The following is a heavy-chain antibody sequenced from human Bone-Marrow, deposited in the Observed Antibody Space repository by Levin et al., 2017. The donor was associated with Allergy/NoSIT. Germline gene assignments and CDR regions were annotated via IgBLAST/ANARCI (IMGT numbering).Heavy chain of an antibody. CDR3: VKDIGGNTDMVGALDI. V-gene: IGHV3-9*01. D-gene: IGHD5-18*01. CDR2: ISWDGDTI. Sequence: GGSLRLSCAASGFTFDDYAIHWVRQGRGKGLEWVSAISWDGDTIGYADSVKGRFTISRDNAKNSVYLQMNSLRTEDTALYYCVKDIGGNTDMVGALDIWGQGTMVTVSS. CDR1: GFTFDDYA. J-gene: IGHJ3*02.